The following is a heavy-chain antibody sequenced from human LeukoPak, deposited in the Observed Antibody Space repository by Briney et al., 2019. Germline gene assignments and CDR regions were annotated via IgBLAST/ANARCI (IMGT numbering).Heavy chain of an antibody. CDR1: GGSISSYY. J-gene: IGHJ6*02. D-gene: IGHD1-7*01. CDR3: ARARTGTTAADYYYYYAMDV. Sequence: SETLSLTCTVSGGSISSYYWSWIRQPPGKGLEWIGYIYYSGSTNYNPSLKSRVTISVDTSKNQFSLKLGSVTAADTAVYYCARARTGTTAADYYYYYAMDVWGQGTTVTVSS. V-gene: IGHV4-59*01. CDR2: IYYSGST.